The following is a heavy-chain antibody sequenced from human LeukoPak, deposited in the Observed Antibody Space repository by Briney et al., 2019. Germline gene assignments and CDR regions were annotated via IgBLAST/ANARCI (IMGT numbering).Heavy chain of an antibody. V-gene: IGHV3-23*01. Sequence: SWPRQAPGKGLEWVSDISGSGGNTYNADSVKGRFTISRDNSKSTLYLQMDSLRAEDTAVYYCAKNPFEGYGADSFDDWGQGPLVTVS. D-gene: IGHD4/OR15-4a*01. J-gene: IGHJ4*02. CDR3: AKNPFEGYGADSFDD. CDR2: ISGSGGNT.